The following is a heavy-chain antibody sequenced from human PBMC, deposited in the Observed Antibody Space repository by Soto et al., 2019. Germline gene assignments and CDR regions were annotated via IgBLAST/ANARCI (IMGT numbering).Heavy chain of an antibody. D-gene: IGHD5-12*01. CDR2: IKEDGSEQ. Sequence: EAQLVQSGGGLVQPGGSLRLSCTASGLTLSTHWMSWVRQTPEKGLEWVGNIKEDGSEQYYEDSVKSRFTISRDNAKNSLYLQMNSLRAEDTAVYYCARDDLGYAYWGQGTRVTVSS. V-gene: IGHV3-7*04. J-gene: IGHJ4*02. CDR3: ARDDLGYAY. CDR1: GLTLSTHW.